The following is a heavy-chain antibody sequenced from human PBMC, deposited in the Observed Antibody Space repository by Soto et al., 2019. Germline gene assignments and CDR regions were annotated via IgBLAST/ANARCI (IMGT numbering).Heavy chain of an antibody. CDR3: AKDGGSSSWYKEY. CDR2: ISGSGGST. V-gene: IGHV3-23*01. Sequence: EVQLLESGGGLVQPGGSLRLSCAASGFTFSSYAMSWVRQAPGKGLEWVSAISGSGGSTYYADSVKGRFTISRDKSKNTLYLQMKSLRAEYTAVCYCAKDGGSSSWYKEYWGQGTLVTVSS. CDR1: GFTFSSYA. J-gene: IGHJ4*02. D-gene: IGHD6-13*01.